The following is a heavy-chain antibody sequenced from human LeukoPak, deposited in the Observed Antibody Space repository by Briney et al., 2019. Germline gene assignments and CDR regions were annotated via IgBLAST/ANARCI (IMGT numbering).Heavy chain of an antibody. V-gene: IGHV3-23*01. CDR3: AKSTSIGRYCTNGVCSPFDY. D-gene: IGHD2-8*01. CDR2: ISDSGGST. J-gene: IGHJ4*02. CDR1: GLTIRRYA. Sequence: AGGSLRLSCAASGLTIRRYAMRWVGQAPGKGLEWVSAISDSGGSTYYADSVKGRFTIFRDNSKNTLYLQMNSLRAVNQGLVTSAKSTSIGRYCTNGVCSPFDYWGQGTLVTVSS.